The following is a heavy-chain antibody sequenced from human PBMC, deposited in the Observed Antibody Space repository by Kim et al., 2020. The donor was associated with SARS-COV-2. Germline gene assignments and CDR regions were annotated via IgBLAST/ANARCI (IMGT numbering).Heavy chain of an antibody. Sequence: GGSLRLSCAASGLSVSDNKMNWVRQAPGKGLEWVSIIFAGGATYYADSVQGRFSISRDISQNTVFLQMNSLTVEDTAVYFCARAFEATTVTWGLEAFDV. D-gene: IGHD4-17*01. CDR1: GLSVSDNK. CDR3: ARAFEATTVTWGLEAFDV. V-gene: IGHV3-53*01. CDR2: IFAGGAT. J-gene: IGHJ3*01.